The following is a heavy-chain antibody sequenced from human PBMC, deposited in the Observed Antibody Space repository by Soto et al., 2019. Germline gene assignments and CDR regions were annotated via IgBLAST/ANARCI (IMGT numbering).Heavy chain of an antibody. Sequence: SETLSLTCTVSGGSISSYYWTWIRQPPGKGLEWIGYIYYSGSTSYNPSLKSRVTISADTSKNQFSLKLSSVTAADTAVYYCARDSTMVRSRGMDVWGQGTTVTVSS. CDR1: GGSISSYY. V-gene: IGHV4-59*01. D-gene: IGHD3-10*01. CDR2: IYYSGST. J-gene: IGHJ6*02. CDR3: ARDSTMVRSRGMDV.